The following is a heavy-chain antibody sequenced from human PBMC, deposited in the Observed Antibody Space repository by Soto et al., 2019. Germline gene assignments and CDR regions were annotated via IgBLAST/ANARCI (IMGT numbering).Heavy chain of an antibody. CDR3: ARDRTRDYGSGSYYYYYYGMDV. CDR2: INAGNGNT. V-gene: IGHV1-3*01. D-gene: IGHD3-10*01. J-gene: IGHJ6*02. CDR1: GYTFTSYA. Sequence: QVQLVQSGAEVKKPGASVKVSCKASGYTFTSYAMHWVRQAPGQRLEWMGWINAGNGNTKYSQKFQGRVTITRDTSASTAYMELSSLRSEDTAVYYCARDRTRDYGSGSYYYYYYGMDVWGQRTPVTVSS.